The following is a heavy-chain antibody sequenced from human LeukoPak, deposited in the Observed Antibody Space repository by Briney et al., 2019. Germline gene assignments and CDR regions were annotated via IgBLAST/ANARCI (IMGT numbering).Heavy chain of an antibody. CDR1: GFTVSIYA. V-gene: IGHV3-23*01. CDR2: ATSGGGST. D-gene: IGHD1-1*01. Sequence: PGESLRLFCAASGFTVSIYAMSWVRQARGQGLEWVSAATSGGGSTYHADSVRGRFTISRDNSKNTLYLQMNSLRAEDTAVYYCANGGYNSPFDFWGQGTLVTVSP. J-gene: IGHJ4*02. CDR3: ANGGYNSPFDF.